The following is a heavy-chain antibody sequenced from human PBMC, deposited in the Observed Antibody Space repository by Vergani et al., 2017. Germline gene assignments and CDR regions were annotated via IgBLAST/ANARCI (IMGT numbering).Heavy chain of an antibody. V-gene: IGHV3-9*01. Sequence: VQLVESGGGLVQPGRSLRLSCAASGFTFDDYAMHWVRQAPGKGLEWVSGISWNSGSIGYADSVKGRFTISRDNAKNSLYLQMNSLRAEDTALYYCAKVGQYQLLFAWFDPWGQGTLVTVSS. CDR2: ISWNSGSI. J-gene: IGHJ5*02. CDR3: AKVGQYQLLFAWFDP. CDR1: GFTFDDYA. D-gene: IGHD2-2*01.